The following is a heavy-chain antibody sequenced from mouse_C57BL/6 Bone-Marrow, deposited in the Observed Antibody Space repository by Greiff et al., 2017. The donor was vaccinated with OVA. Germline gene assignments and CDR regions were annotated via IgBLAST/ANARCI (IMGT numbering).Heavy chain of an antibody. CDR3: ASLYDGFPWFAY. CDR2: ISSGGSYT. D-gene: IGHD2-3*01. V-gene: IGHV5-6*01. CDR1: GFTFSSYG. Sequence: EVQRVESGGDLVKPGGSLKLSCAASGFTFSSYGMSWVRQTPDKRLEWVATISSGGSYTYYPDSVKGRFTISRDNAKNTLYLQMSSLKSEDTAMYYCASLYDGFPWFAYWGQGTLVTVSA. J-gene: IGHJ3*01.